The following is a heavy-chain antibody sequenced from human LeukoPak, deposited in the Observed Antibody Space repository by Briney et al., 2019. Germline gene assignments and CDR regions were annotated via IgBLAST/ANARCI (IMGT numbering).Heavy chain of an antibody. J-gene: IGHJ4*02. CDR3: TKPLSGSYYNAGWYFDY. CDR1: GFTFNSYG. CDR2: ISGSGGNT. Sequence: GGSLRLSCAASGFTFNSYGMSWVRQAPGKGLEWVSAISGSGGNTYYADSVKGRFTISRDNSKNTLYLQMNSLRAEDTAVYYCTKPLSGSYYNAGWYFDYWGQATLVTVSS. V-gene: IGHV3-23*01. D-gene: IGHD3-10*01.